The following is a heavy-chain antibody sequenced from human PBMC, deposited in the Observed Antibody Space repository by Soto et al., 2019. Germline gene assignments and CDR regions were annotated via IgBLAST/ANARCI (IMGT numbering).Heavy chain of an antibody. CDR3: ARDTGGSYDY. D-gene: IGHD1-26*01. CDR2: TRNKANRYSP. CDR1: GFIFSDYY. J-gene: IGHJ4*02. V-gene: IGHV3-72*01. Sequence: GGSLRLSCVASGFIFSDYYTDWVRQVPGKGLEWVGRTRNKANRYSPEYAPSVKGRFTISRHDLDDSMYLQMNSLKTEDTAVYYCARDTGGSYDYWGQGALVTVSS.